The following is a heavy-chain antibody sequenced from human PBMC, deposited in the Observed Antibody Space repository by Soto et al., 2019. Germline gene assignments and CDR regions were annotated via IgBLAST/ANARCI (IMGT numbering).Heavy chain of an antibody. D-gene: IGHD2-2*01. V-gene: IGHV3-21*01. CDR1: GFTFSSYS. CDR2: ISSSSSYI. J-gene: IGHJ6*02. Sequence: PGGSLRLSCAASGFTFSSYSMNWVRQAPGKGLEWVSSISSSSSYIYYADSVKGRFTISRDNAKNSLYLQMNSLRAEDTAVYYCARDEMEWDIVLVPAAAQSYYYYGMDVWGQGTTVTVSS. CDR3: ARDEMEWDIVLVPAAAQSYYYYGMDV.